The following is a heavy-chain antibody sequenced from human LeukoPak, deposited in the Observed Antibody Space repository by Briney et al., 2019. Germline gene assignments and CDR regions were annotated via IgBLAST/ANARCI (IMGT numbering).Heavy chain of an antibody. V-gene: IGHV4-59*08. Sequence: SETLSLTCTVSGGSISTYYWSWIRQPPGKGLEWIGYIYYSGSTNYNPSLKSRVTISVDTSKNQFSLKLSSVTAADTAVYYCARHVHPFYFDYWGQGTLVTVSS. CDR2: IYYSGST. CDR1: GGSISTYY. J-gene: IGHJ4*02. D-gene: IGHD6-6*01. CDR3: ARHVHPFYFDY.